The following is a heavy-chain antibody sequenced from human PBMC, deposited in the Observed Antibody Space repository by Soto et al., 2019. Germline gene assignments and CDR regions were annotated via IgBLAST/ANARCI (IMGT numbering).Heavy chain of an antibody. V-gene: IGHV4-61*01. J-gene: IGHJ4*02. CDR3: ARDRPGYCSGGSCYAQSQFDY. Sequence: LSLTCTVSGGSVSSGTYYWSWIRQPPGKGLEWIGYIYYSGSTNYNPSLKSRVTISVDRSKNQFSLKLSSVTAADTAVYYCARDRPGYCSGGSCYAQSQFDYWGQGTLVTVSS. CDR1: GGSVSSGTYY. D-gene: IGHD2-15*01. CDR2: IYYSGST.